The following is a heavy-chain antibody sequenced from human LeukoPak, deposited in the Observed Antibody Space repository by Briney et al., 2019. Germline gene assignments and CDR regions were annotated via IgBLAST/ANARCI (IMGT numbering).Heavy chain of an antibody. CDR2: INHSGST. D-gene: IGHD6-13*01. CDR3: ARRIAAEKNWFDP. Sequence: SETLSLTCAVYGGSFSGYYWSWIRQPPGKGLEWIGEINHSGSTNYNPSLKSRVTISVDTSKNQFSLKLSSVTAADTAVYYCARRIAAEKNWFDPWGQGTLVTVSS. V-gene: IGHV4-34*01. CDR1: GGSFSGYY. J-gene: IGHJ5*02.